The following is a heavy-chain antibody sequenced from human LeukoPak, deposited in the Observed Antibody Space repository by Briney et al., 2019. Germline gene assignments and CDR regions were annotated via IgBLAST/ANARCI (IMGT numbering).Heavy chain of an antibody. CDR2: IYYSGST. CDR3: ARGDGYNSYYYYYYMDV. J-gene: IGHJ6*03. D-gene: IGHD5-24*01. V-gene: IGHV4-59*01. CDR1: GGSLSSYY. Sequence: SETLSLTCTVSGGSLSSYYWSWIRQPPGKGLEWIGYIYYSGSTNYNPSLKSRVTISVDTSKNQFSLKLSSVTAADTAVYYCARGDGYNSYYYYYYMDVWGKGTTVTVSS.